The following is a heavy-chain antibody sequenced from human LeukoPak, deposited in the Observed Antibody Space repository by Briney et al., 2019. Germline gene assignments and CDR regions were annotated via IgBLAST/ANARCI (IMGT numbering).Heavy chain of an antibody. CDR3: AKEIVGAPTPGAY. V-gene: IGHV4-4*02. CDR1: TDSITSNW. J-gene: IGHJ4*02. CDR2: VHKSGST. D-gene: IGHD1-26*01. Sequence: SETLSLTCAVSTDSITSNWWSWVRQPPGKGLEWIGEVHKSGSTNYYPSLQSRATISIDKSKNQIALELTSVTAADTAVYYCAKEIVGAPTPGAYWGQGILVTVSS.